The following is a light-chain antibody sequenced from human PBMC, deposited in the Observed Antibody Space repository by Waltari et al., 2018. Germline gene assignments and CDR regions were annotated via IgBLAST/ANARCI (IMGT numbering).Light chain of an antibody. CDR3: CSFTNSRNFDV. J-gene: IGLJ1*01. V-gene: IGLV2-23*02. CDR2: EIN. CDR1: SGDVGSHDF. Sequence: QSALTQPASVSGSPGQSITISCTGTSGDVGSHDFVSWYQQHPGKAPKLIIYEINKRPSGVSNRCSGSKSGKTASLTISGLQAEDEADYYCCSFTNSRNFDVFGTGTKVTVL.